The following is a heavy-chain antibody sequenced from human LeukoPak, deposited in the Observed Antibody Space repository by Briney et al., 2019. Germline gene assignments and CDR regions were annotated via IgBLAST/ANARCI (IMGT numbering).Heavy chain of an antibody. D-gene: IGHD4-11*01. Sequence: GGSLRLSCAASGFTFSSYSMNWVRQAPGKGLGWVSYISSTSRRKYYADSVKGRFTVSRDDAKNSLFLQINNLRAEDTAVYYCVRDMNTVTTCYLQYWGQGTLVTVSS. J-gene: IGHJ1*01. CDR1: GFTFSSYS. CDR3: VRDMNTVTTCYLQY. CDR2: ISSTSRRK. V-gene: IGHV3-21*01.